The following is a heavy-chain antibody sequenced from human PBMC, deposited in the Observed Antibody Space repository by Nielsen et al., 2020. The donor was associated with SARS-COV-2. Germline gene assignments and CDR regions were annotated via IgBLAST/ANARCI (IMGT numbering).Heavy chain of an antibody. V-gene: IGHV3-9*01. CDR1: GFTFDDYA. J-gene: IGHJ6*02. CDR3: ATSIAAAAHGYGMDV. D-gene: IGHD6-13*01. CDR2: ISWNSGSI. Sequence: GGSLRLSCAASGFTFDDYAMHWVRQAPGKGLEWVSGISWNSGSIGYADSVKGRFTISRDNAKNSLYLQMNSLRAEDTALYYCATSIAAAAHGYGMDVWGQGTTVTVSS.